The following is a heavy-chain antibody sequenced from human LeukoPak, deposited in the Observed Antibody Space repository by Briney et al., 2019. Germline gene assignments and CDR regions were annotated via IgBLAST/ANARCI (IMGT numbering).Heavy chain of an antibody. D-gene: IGHD3-10*01. CDR2: ISGSVLTT. Sequence: GGSLRLSCAASGFTFSIYAMSWVRQAPGKGLEWVSGISGSVLTTDYAGSVKGRFTISRDNSKNTLYLQMNSLRAEDTAVYYCAKELLWFGEAGAFDIWGQGTMVTVSS. J-gene: IGHJ3*02. V-gene: IGHV3-23*01. CDR3: AKELLWFGEAGAFDI. CDR1: GFTFSIYA.